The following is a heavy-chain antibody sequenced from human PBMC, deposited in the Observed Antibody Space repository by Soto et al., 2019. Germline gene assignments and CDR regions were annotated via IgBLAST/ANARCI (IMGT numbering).Heavy chain of an antibody. J-gene: IGHJ5*02. Sequence: QVQLQESGPGLVKSSETLSLTCTVSGASSSSYYWSWIRQPPGKGLEWIGYMNDFGRTIYNPSLTSRVTISLDQSKNQFSLKLTSVIAADTAVYYCARSFCRDAVRCNWFDPWGQGTLVTVSS. D-gene: IGHD2-8*01. CDR1: GASSSSYY. V-gene: IGHV4-59*01. CDR2: MNDFGRT. CDR3: ARSFCRDAVRCNWFDP.